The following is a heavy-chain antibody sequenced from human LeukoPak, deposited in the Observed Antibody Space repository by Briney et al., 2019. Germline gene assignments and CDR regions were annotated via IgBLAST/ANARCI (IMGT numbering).Heavy chain of an antibody. Sequence: GASVKVSCKASGYTFDSYGISWVRQAPGQGLEWMGWISAYNGNTNYAQKLQGRVTMTTDTSTSTAYMELRSLRSDDTAVYYCARGFGMTTVTATWDYWGQGTLVTVSS. CDR1: GYTFDSYG. D-gene: IGHD4-17*01. V-gene: IGHV1-18*01. CDR3: ARGFGMTTVTATWDY. CDR2: ISAYNGNT. J-gene: IGHJ4*02.